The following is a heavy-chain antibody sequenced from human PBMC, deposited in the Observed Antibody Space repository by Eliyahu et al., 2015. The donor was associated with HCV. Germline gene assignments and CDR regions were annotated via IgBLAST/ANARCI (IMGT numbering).Heavy chain of an antibody. CDR1: GYTFTSYY. CDR3: ARGYGDDFWSGYYPLYY. J-gene: IGHJ4*02. V-gene: IGHV1-46*01. CDR2: INPSGGST. D-gene: IGHD3-3*01. Sequence: QVQLVQSGAEVKKPGASVKVSCKASGYTFTSYYMHWVRQAPGQGLEWMGIINPSGGSTSYAQKFQGRVTMTRDTSTSTVYMELSSLRSEDTAVYYCARGYGDDFWSGYYPLYYWGQGTLVTVSS.